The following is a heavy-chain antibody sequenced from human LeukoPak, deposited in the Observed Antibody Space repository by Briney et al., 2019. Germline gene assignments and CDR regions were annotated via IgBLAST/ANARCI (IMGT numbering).Heavy chain of an antibody. CDR1: GFTFSTYW. D-gene: IGHD1-26*01. CDR3: ARDVGGSLDY. CDR2: IKGDESAK. V-gene: IGHV3-7*01. Sequence: GGSLRLACAASGFTFSTYWMAWVRQAPGKGLEWVANIKGDESAKHQADSVKGRFTISRDNAQNSVYLQMTSLRGEDTAVYYCARDVGGSLDYWGQGTLVPVSS. J-gene: IGHJ4*02.